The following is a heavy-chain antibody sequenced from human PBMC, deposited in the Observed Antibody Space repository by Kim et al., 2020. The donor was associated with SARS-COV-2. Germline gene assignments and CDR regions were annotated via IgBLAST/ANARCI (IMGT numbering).Heavy chain of an antibody. CDR2: IKHDGTAK. V-gene: IGHV3-7*01. Sequence: GGSLRLSCAASGFTFNRFWMSWIRQTPGKGLERVAAIKHDGTAKYYVDSVKGRSTISRDNAKNALFLQVDRLRAEDTAIYYCARTIVMVPGSSDHFDYWGQGTLATVSS. CDR1: GFTFNRFW. CDR3: ARTIVMVPGSSDHFDY. J-gene: IGHJ4*02. D-gene: IGHD2-15*01.